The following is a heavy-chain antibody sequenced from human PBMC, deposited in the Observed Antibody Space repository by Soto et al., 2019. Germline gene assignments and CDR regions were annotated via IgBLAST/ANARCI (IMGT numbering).Heavy chain of an antibody. J-gene: IGHJ3*02. V-gene: IGHV1-18*01. CDR3: ARVGVGVRAFDI. CDR1: GYTFTSYG. D-gene: IGHD3-3*01. Sequence: QVQLVQSGAEVKKPGASVKVSCKASGYTFTSYGINWVRQAPGQGLEWMGWISGYNGDTKYVQKVQGRVTMTIDTSTSTAYMELRSLRSDDTAVYYCARVGVGVRAFDIWGQGTRVTVSS. CDR2: ISGYNGDT.